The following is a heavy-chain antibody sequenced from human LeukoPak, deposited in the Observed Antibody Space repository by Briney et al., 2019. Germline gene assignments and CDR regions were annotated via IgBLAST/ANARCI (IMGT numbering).Heavy chain of an antibody. J-gene: IGHJ4*02. CDR1: GFTFNNYS. CDR2: ISYDENNK. D-gene: IGHD3-22*01. CDR3: ARAPSHSSGYYLPY. Sequence: GSLRLSCAASGFTFNNYSMHWVRQAPGKGLEWVAVISYDENNKFYADSVRGRFTISRDNSNNTLYLQMDSLRAEDTAVYYCARAPSHSSGYYLPYWGQGTLLTVSS. V-gene: IGHV3-30-3*01.